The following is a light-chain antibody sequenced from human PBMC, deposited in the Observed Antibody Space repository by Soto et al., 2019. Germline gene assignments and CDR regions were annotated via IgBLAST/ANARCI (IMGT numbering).Light chain of an antibody. CDR2: DTS. Sequence: EIVMTQSPSTLSASPGERATLSCRASQSISIDVAWYQQTPGQAPRLLIYDTSTRDTGVPTRFSGSRSGAEFTLTINSLQSEDFAAYYCQPYNNYPLTFGRGTKVDI. CDR3: QPYNNYPLT. CDR1: QSISID. J-gene: IGKJ4*01. V-gene: IGKV3-15*01.